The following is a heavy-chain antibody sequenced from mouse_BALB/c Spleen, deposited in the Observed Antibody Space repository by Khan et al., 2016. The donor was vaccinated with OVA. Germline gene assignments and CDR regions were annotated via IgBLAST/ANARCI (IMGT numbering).Heavy chain of an antibody. J-gene: IGHJ3*01. Sequence: EVQLQESGPGLVKPSQSLSLTCSVTGYSITSGYYWNWIRQFPGNKLEWMGYISYDGSNNYNPSLKNRISITRDPSKNKVFLKLNSVTTEDTASYYCAIYAECLGFAYWGQGTLVTVSA. CDR2: ISYDGSN. D-gene: IGHD1-3*01. CDR3: AIYAECLGFAY. CDR1: GYSITSGYY. V-gene: IGHV3-6*02.